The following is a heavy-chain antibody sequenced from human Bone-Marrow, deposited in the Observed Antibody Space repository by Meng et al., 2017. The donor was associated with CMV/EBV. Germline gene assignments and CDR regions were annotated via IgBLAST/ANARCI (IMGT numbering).Heavy chain of an antibody. CDR3: ARVREGCSRASCTLDP. CDR2: IHHSRGT. D-gene: IGHD2-2*01. CDR1: ADCIRMRNW. Sequence: ADCIRMRNWWTRVGQTPEQGREWIREIHHSRGTYYNPALNSGVTISLEKSKNDFSLDLTSVTAADTGVYYCARVREGCSRASCTLDPWGQGTLVTVSS. V-gene: IGHV4-4*02. J-gene: IGHJ5*02.